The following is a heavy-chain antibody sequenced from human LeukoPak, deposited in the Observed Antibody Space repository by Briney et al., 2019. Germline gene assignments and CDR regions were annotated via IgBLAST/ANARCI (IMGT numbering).Heavy chain of an antibody. V-gene: IGHV4-4*07. Sequence: SETLSLTCTVSGGSISSYYWSWIRQPAGKGLEWIGRIYTSGSTNYNPSLKSRVTMSVDTSKNQFSLKLSSVTAADTAVYYCARDRLYGHGSSSDYWGQGTLVTVSS. D-gene: IGHD6-6*01. CDR2: IYTSGST. CDR3: ARDRLYGHGSSSDY. J-gene: IGHJ4*02. CDR1: GGSISSYY.